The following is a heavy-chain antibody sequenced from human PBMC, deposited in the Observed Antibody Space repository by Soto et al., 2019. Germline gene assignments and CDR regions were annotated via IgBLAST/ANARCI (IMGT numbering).Heavy chain of an antibody. J-gene: IGHJ4*02. CDR1: GDRASTISAT. Sequence: SQTLSLTCALSGDRASTISATWHWIRQSPSRGLEWLGRSYYRSKWYNDYAVSVKGRITINPDTSKNQFSLQLNSVTPEDTAVYYCTRLSGNSWLDYWGQGSLVTVSS. V-gene: IGHV6-1*01. CDR3: TRLSGNSWLDY. D-gene: IGHD6-13*01. CDR2: SYYRSKWYN.